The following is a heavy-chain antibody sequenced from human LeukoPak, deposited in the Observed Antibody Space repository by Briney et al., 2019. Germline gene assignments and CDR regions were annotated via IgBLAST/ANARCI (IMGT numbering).Heavy chain of an antibody. CDR2: VSGSGGGT. V-gene: IGHV3-23*01. Sequence: HTGGSLRLSCAASGFTFSSYAMTWVRQAPGKGLEWVSSVSGSGGGTYYADSVKGRFTISRDSAKNSVYLQMNGLRAEDTAVYYCARNRRPYGDYDYWGQGTLVTVSS. CDR3: ARNRRPYGDYDY. CDR1: GFTFSSYA. J-gene: IGHJ4*02. D-gene: IGHD4-17*01.